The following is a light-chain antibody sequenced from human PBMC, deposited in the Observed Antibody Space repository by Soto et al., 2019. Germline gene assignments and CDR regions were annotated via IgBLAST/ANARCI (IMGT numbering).Light chain of an antibody. J-gene: IGKJ2*01. V-gene: IGKV1-39*01. CDR2: ATS. CDR1: QTISSF. Sequence: DIQMTQSPSFLSASLGDRVTITCRASQTISSFLYWYQQRPGKAPKHLIYATSNLHSGVPSRFSGAGAGTDFTLTINSLHPEDFSTYYCQQSYSTPYTFRQGTKL. CDR3: QQSYSTPYT.